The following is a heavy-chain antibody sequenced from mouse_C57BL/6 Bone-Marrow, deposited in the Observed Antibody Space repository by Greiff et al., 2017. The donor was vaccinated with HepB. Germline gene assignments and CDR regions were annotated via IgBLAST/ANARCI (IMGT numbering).Heavy chain of an antibody. J-gene: IGHJ3*01. CDR3: VSIYYDYDGFAY. CDR2: INPNNGGT. CDR1: GYTFTDYY. V-gene: IGHV1-26*01. D-gene: IGHD2-4*01. Sequence: VQLQQSGPELVKPGASVKISCKASGYTFTDYYMNWVKQSHGKSLEWIGDINPNNGGTSYNQKFKGKATLTVDKYSSTAYMELRSLTSEDSAVYYCVSIYYDYDGFAYWGQGTLVTVSA.